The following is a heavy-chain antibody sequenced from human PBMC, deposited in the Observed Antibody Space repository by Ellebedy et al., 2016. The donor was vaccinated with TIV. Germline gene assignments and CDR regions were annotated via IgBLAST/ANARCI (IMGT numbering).Heavy chain of an antibody. J-gene: IGHJ4*02. Sequence: MPSETLSLTCTVSGGSITGSSYYWGWIRQPPGKGLDWIGVIYYTGSTYYNPSLTSRVTISVDTYKNQFSLNLNSVTAADTAVYYCARHEGRLRHLDCWGQGTLVTVSS. V-gene: IGHV4-39*01. D-gene: IGHD6-25*01. CDR1: GGSITGSSYY. CDR3: ARHEGRLRHLDC. CDR2: IYYTGST.